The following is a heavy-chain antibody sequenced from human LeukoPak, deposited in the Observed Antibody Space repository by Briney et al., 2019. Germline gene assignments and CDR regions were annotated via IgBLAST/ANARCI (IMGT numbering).Heavy chain of an antibody. D-gene: IGHD6-13*01. CDR1: GFTFCSYA. V-gene: IGHV3-23*01. J-gene: IGHJ4*02. CDR3: AKDGSSWSHDY. CDR2: ISGSGGST. Sequence: RGGSLRLSCAASGFTFCSYAMSGVRQAPGKGLEWVSAISGSGGSTYYADSVKGRFTISRDNSKNTLYLQMNSLRAEDTAVYYCAKDGSSWSHDYWGQGTLVTVSS.